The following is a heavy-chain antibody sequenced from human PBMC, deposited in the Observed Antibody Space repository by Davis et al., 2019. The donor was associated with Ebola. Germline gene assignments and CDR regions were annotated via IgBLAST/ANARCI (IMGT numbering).Heavy chain of an antibody. D-gene: IGHD2-15*01. CDR3: AKGDRVVVVVAANY. Sequence: GGSLRLSCAAAGFTVSSNYMSWVRQAPGKGLEWVSVIYSGGSTYYADSVKGRFTISRDNSKNTLYLQMNSLRAEDTAVYYCAKGDRVVVVVAANYWGQGTLVTVSS. J-gene: IGHJ4*02. CDR2: IYSGGST. CDR1: GFTVSSNY. V-gene: IGHV3-53*01.